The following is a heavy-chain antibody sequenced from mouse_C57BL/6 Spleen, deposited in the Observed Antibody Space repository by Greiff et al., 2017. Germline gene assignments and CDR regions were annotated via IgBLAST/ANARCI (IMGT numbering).Heavy chain of an antibody. CDR3: ATHEGYLCFAY. J-gene: IGHJ3*01. D-gene: IGHD5-1*01. CDR1: GYTFTAYT. V-gene: IGHV1-62-2*01. CDR2: FYPGRGSI. Sequence: VQLQQSGAELVKPGASVKLSCKAYGYTFTAYTIHWVKQRSGQGLEWIGWFYPGRGSIKYNEKFKDKATLTADKSSSTVYMELSRMTSDDAAVYYYATHEGYLCFAYWGQGTLVTVSA.